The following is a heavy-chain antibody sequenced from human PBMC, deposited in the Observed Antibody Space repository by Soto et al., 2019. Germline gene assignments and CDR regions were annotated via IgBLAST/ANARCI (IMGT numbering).Heavy chain of an antibody. CDR2: IIPIFGTA. Sequence: EASVKVSCKASGGTFSSYAISWVRQAPGQGLEWIGGIIPIFGTANYAQKFQGRVTITADESTSTAYMELSSLRSEDTAVYYCARNWNYAGYFDYWGQGTLVTVSS. V-gene: IGHV1-69*13. D-gene: IGHD1-7*01. J-gene: IGHJ4*02. CDR1: GGTFSSYA. CDR3: ARNWNYAGYFDY.